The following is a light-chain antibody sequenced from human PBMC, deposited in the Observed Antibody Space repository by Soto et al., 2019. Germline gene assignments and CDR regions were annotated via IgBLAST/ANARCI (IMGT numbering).Light chain of an antibody. CDR3: SSYRSSSTFVV. CDR2: YVT. V-gene: IGLV2-14*01. Sequence: QSALTQPASVSGSPGQSITISCTGTSSDVGGYNYVSWYQQHPGKAPKLMIYYVTNRPSGVSNRFSGSKSGNTASLTISGLQADDEADYYCSSYRSSSTFVVFGGGTKVTVL. J-gene: IGLJ2*01. CDR1: SSDVGGYNY.